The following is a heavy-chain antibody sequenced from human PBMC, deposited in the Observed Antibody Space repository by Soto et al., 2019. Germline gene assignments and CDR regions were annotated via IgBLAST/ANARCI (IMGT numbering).Heavy chain of an antibody. J-gene: IGHJ4*02. CDR2: ISSSSSYI. V-gene: IGHV3-21*01. Sequence: GGSLRLSCAASGFTFSSYSMNWVRQAPGKGLEWVSSISSSSSYIYYADSVKGRFTISRDNAKNSLYLQMNSLRAEDTAVYYCARDGGVVVVAATDFDYWGQGTLVTVSS. CDR3: ARDGGVVVVAATDFDY. D-gene: IGHD2-15*01. CDR1: GFTFSSYS.